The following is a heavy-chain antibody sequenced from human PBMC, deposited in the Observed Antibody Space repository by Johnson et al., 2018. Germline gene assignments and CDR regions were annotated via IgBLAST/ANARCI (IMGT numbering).Heavy chain of an antibody. V-gene: IGHV3-11*01. D-gene: IGHD1-14*01. CDR1: GFTFSDYY. J-gene: IGHJ3*02. Sequence: QVQLVESGGGVVQPGGSLRLSCAASGFTFSDYYMSWIRQAPGMGLEWISDISSSSPIYYADSVKGRFTISRDNAKNSLYLQMNSPRDEDTALYYCAKGFNHGPPLHEAFDSWGRVTIGTVSA. CDR2: ISSSSPI. CDR3: AKGFNHGPPLHEAFDS.